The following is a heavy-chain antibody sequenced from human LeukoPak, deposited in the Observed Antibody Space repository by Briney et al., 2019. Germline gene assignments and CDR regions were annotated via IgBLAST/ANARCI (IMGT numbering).Heavy chain of an antibody. CDR3: ARGRTGTMVRGVIILRWFDP. V-gene: IGHV1-8*01. Sequence: GASVKVSCKASGYTFTSYDINWVRQATGQGLEWMGWMNPNSGNTGYAQKFQGRVTMTRNTSISTAYMELSSLRSEDTAVYYCARGRTGTMVRGVIILRWFDPWGQGTLVTVSS. D-gene: IGHD3-10*01. CDR1: GYTFTSYD. CDR2: MNPNSGNT. J-gene: IGHJ5*02.